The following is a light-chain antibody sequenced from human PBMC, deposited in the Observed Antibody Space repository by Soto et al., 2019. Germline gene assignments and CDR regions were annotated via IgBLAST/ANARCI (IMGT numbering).Light chain of an antibody. J-gene: IGKJ1*01. CDR3: QQSYSSPPT. CDR2: AAS. V-gene: IGKV1-39*01. Sequence: DIQMTQSPSSLSASVEDRVIITCRASQSISNHLNWYQQKPGKAPKLLMFAASSLQSGVPSRFSGSRSGPDFTLTISSLQPEDFATYYCQQSYSSPPTFGQGTKVDIK. CDR1: QSISNH.